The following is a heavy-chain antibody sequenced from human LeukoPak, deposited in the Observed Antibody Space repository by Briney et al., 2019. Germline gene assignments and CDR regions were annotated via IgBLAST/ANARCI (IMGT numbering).Heavy chain of an antibody. CDR1: GGSISSPNW. V-gene: IGHV4-4*02. D-gene: IGHD1-1*01. Sequence: SGTLSLTCTVSGGSISSPNWWSWVRQPPGKGLEWIGEIYHSYTTHYNPSLKSRVAISADKSKRQVYLNLSFVTAADTAVYYCARVITFGSVERRNDAFDIWGQGTMVTVSS. J-gene: IGHJ3*02. CDR2: IYHSYTT. CDR3: ARVITFGSVERRNDAFDI.